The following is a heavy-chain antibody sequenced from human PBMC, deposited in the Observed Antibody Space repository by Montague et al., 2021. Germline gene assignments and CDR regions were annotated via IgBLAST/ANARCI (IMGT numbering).Heavy chain of an antibody. J-gene: IGHJ6*03. V-gene: IGHV4-38-2*02. CDR2: VSYGGRT. Sequence: SETLSLTCTVSRSLNNSDYYWGWIRQPPGKGLEWMGSVSYGGRTYYNPSLKSRVTISVDTSNNHFSLKLSSVTAADTAMYYCARERDRYYYMDIWGKGTTITVSS. CDR1: RSLNNSDYY. CDR3: ARERDRYYYMDI.